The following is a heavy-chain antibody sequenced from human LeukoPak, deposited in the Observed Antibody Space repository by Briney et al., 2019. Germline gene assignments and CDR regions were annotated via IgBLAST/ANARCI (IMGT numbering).Heavy chain of an antibody. Sequence: VASVKVSCKASGYTFTSSGISWVRQAPGQGLEWMGWISTHDANTKYAQKLRGRVTLTTDTSTSTAYMELRSLRSDDTAVYYCATDLGYCSSTTCDTFDYWGQGTLVTVSS. V-gene: IGHV1-18*01. CDR1: GYTFTSSG. CDR3: ATDLGYCSSTTCDTFDY. CDR2: ISTHDANT. J-gene: IGHJ4*02. D-gene: IGHD2-2*01.